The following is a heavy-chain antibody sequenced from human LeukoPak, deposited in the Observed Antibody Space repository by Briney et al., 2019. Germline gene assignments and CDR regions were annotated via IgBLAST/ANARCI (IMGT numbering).Heavy chain of an antibody. D-gene: IGHD3-22*01. CDR1: GFSFSSYW. CDR3: ARDLWLSRVNSGYYVDAFDI. J-gene: IGHJ3*02. Sequence: GGSLRLSCAASGFSFSSYWMHWVRQAPGKGLVWVSRISSDGSSTIYADSVKGRFTISRDNSKNTLYLQMNSLRAEDTAVYYCARDLWLSRVNSGYYVDAFDIWGQGTMVTVSS. CDR2: ISSDGSST. V-gene: IGHV3-74*01.